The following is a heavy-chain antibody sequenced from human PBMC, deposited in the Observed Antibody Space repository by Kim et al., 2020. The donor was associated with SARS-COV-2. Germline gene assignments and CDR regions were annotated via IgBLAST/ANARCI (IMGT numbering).Heavy chain of an antibody. J-gene: IGHJ4*02. D-gene: IGHD5-12*01. CDR2: VSTDETHT. Sequence: GGSLRLSCAASGFTFISYAMHWVRQTPGTGLEWVAVVSTDETHTYFADSVKGRFTITSDNSKNTLYLQMYSLRAEDTAVYYCARDARGYSGYGHFDYWGQGTLVTVSS. V-gene: IGHV3-30*04. CDR3: ARDARGYSGYGHFDY. CDR1: GFTFISYA.